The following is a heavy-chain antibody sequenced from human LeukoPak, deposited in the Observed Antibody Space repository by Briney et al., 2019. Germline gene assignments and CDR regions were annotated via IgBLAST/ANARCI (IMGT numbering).Heavy chain of an antibody. D-gene: IGHD3-3*01. J-gene: IGHJ4*02. CDR1: GFTFSSYA. CDR2: ISGSGGST. Sequence: PGGSLRLSCAASGFTFSSYAMSWVRQAPGKGLEWVSAISGSGGSTYYADSVKGRFTISRDNSKNTLCLQMNSLRAEDTAVYYCAKDASITIFGVVINPFGGHYFDYWGQGTLVTVSS. CDR3: AKDASITIFGVVINPFGGHYFDY. V-gene: IGHV3-23*01.